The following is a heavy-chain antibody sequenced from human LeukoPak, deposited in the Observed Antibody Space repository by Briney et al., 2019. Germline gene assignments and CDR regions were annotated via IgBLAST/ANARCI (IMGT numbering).Heavy chain of an antibody. V-gene: IGHV3-48*03. CDR3: AKVPLTTVTTAGS. Sequence: PGGSLRLSCAASGFTFSNEMNWVRQAPGKGLEWVSYISSSGSTIYYADSVKGRFTISRDNAKNSLYLQMNSLRAEDTAVYYCAKVPLTTVTTAGSWGQGTLVTVSS. D-gene: IGHD4-17*01. CDR2: ISSSGSTI. CDR1: GFTFSNE. J-gene: IGHJ5*02.